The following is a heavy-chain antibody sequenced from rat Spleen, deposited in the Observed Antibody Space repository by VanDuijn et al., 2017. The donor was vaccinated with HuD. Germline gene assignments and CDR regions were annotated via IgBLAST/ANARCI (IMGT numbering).Heavy chain of an antibody. CDR2: ISSGGTS. CDR3: ARGWERFAY. CDR1: GFSLTSYT. Sequence: QVQLKESGPGLVQPSQTLSLTCTVSGFSLTSYTLSWVRQPPGKGLEWIAAISSGGTSYYNSVLSPRLSISRDISKSQLFLKMNSLQTEDTAMYFCARGWERFAYWGQGTLVTVSS. J-gene: IGHJ3*01. V-gene: IGHV2-6*01. D-gene: IGHD5-1*01.